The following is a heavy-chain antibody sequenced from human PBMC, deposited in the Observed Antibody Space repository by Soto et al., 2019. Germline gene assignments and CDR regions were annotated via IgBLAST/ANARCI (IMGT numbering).Heavy chain of an antibody. Sequence: GGSLRLSCAASGFTFDDYAMHWVRQAPGKGLEWVSGISWNSGSIGYADSVKGRFTISRDNAKNSLYLQMNSLRAEDTALYYCAKDISRWIAAAQNWFDPWGQGTLVTVSS. J-gene: IGHJ5*02. D-gene: IGHD6-13*01. CDR2: ISWNSGSI. CDR1: GFTFDDYA. CDR3: AKDISRWIAAAQNWFDP. V-gene: IGHV3-9*01.